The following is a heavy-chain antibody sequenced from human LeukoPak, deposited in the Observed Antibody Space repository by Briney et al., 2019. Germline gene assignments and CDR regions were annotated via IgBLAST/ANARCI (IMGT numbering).Heavy chain of an antibody. Sequence: SETLSLTCAVYGGSFSGHYWSWIRQPPGKGLEWIGEINHSGSTNYNPSLKSRVIISVDTSKNQFSLKLSSVTAADTAVYYCARDSLGYMDVWGKGTTVTVSS. CDR3: ARDSLGYMDV. J-gene: IGHJ6*03. D-gene: IGHD3-10*01. CDR2: INHSGST. CDR1: GGSFSGHY. V-gene: IGHV4-34*01.